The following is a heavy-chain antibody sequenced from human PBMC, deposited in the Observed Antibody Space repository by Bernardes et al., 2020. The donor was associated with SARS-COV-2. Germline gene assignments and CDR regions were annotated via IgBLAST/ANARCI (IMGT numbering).Heavy chain of an antibody. J-gene: IGHJ6*02. Sequence: GGSLRLSCAASGFTFSSYWMHWVRQAPGKGLVWVSRINSDGSSTSYADSVKGRFTISRDNAKNTLYLQMNSLRAEDTAIYYCAKELAYGSSWRDYSYYFGMDVWGQGTTVTVSS. CDR1: GFTFSSYW. CDR3: AKELAYGSSWRDYSYYFGMDV. CDR2: INSDGSST. V-gene: IGHV3-74*01. D-gene: IGHD6-13*01.